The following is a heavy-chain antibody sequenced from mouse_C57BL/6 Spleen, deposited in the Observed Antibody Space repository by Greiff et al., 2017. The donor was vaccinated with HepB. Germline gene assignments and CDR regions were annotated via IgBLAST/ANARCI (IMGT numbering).Heavy chain of an antibody. J-gene: IGHJ3*01. CDR2: ISYDGSN. V-gene: IGHV3-6*01. CDR1: GYSITSGYY. D-gene: IGHD1-1*01. Sequence: EVKLLESGPGLVKPSQSLSLTCSVPGYSITSGYYWNWIRQFPGNKLEWMGYISYDGSNNYNPSLKNRISITRDTSKNQFFLKLNSVTTEDTATYYCARGDYYGSTPWGQGTLVTVSA. CDR3: ARGDYYGSTP.